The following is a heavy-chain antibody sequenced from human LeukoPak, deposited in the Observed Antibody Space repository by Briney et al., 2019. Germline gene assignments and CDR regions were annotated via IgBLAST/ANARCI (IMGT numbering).Heavy chain of an antibody. D-gene: IGHD1-1*01. Sequence: SETLSLTCTVSGYSISSGYYWSWIRQPPGKGLEWIGRIYQSGSTSYNPSLKSRVTISVDTSKNQLSLKVSSVTAADTAVYYCARAREPLEYTYYFDYWGQGTLVTVSS. CDR1: GYSISSGYY. V-gene: IGHV4-38-2*02. CDR2: IYQSGST. CDR3: ARAREPLEYTYYFDY. J-gene: IGHJ4*02.